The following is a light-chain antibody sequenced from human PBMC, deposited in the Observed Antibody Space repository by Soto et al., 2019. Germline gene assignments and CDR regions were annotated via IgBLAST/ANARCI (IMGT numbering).Light chain of an antibody. V-gene: IGLV2-14*03. Sequence: QSALTQPASVSGSPGQSITISCTGTNSDIGGYNYVSWYQHHPGKVPKLMIFDVSDRPSGVSNRFSGSKSGNTASLTISGLQAEDEADYYCSSYTSTSTVVFGGGTQLTVL. CDR3: SSYTSTSTVV. J-gene: IGLJ2*01. CDR1: NSDIGGYNY. CDR2: DVS.